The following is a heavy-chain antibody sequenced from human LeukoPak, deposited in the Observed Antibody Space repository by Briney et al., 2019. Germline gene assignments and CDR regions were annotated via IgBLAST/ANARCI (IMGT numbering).Heavy chain of an antibody. J-gene: IGHJ5*02. D-gene: IGHD1-1*01. CDR3: AKDMRGGNWNEGWFDP. Sequence: PGGSLRLSCAASGFTFDDYAMHWVRQAPGKGLEWVSGISWNSGSIGYADPVKGRFTISRDNAKNSLYLQMNSLRAEDTALYYCAKDMRGGNWNEGWFDPWGQGTLVTVSS. CDR1: GFTFDDYA. V-gene: IGHV3-9*01. CDR2: ISWNSGSI.